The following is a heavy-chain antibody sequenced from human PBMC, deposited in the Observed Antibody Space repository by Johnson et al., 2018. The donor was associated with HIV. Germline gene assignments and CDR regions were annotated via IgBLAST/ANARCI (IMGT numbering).Heavy chain of an antibody. J-gene: IGHJ3*02. CDR3: AKDSGKAFDI. V-gene: IGHV3-30*04. CDR1: GFTFSSYA. D-gene: IGHD1-1*01. CDR2: ISYDGSNK. Sequence: QVQLVESGGGVVQPGRSLRLSCAASGFTFSSYAMHWVRQAPGKGLEWVAVISYDGSNKYYADSVKGRFTISRDNSKNTLYLQMNSLRAEETAVYYCAKDSGKAFDIWGQGTMVTVSS.